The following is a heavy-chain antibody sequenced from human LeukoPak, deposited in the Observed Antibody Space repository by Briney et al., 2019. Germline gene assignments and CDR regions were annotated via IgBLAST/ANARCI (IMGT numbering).Heavy chain of an antibody. Sequence: ASLKVSCKASGYTFTDYYIHWVRHAPGQGLEWIPWINPNSGGTYYAQNFHDRITLTRDTSISTAYMELSRLRSDYTAIYYCARANALYCSSTSCLFDYWGQGTLVTVSS. CDR3: ARANALYCSSTSCLFDY. CDR1: GYTFTDYY. D-gene: IGHD2-2*01. V-gene: IGHV1-2*02. J-gene: IGHJ4*02. CDR2: INPNSGGT.